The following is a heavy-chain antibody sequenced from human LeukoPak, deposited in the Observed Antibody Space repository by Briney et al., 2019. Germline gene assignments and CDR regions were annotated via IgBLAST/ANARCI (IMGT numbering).Heavy chain of an antibody. D-gene: IGHD3-22*01. J-gene: IGHJ4*02. CDR3: AKLLLD. V-gene: IGHV3-23*01. CDR2: MTEGGAT. CDR1: GFTLSSSA. Sequence: SGGSLRLSCAASGFTLSSSAMSWVRQAPGKGLEWVSVMTEGGATYYADSVRGRFIISRDNSKNMVYLQMNSLRVDDTAVYYCAKLLLDWGQGTLVTVSS.